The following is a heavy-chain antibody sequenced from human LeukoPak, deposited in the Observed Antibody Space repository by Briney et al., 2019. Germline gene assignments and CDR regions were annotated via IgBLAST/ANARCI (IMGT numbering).Heavy chain of an antibody. D-gene: IGHD3-9*01. Sequence: ASVKVSCKASGGTFSSYAISWVRQAPGQGLEWMGGINPIFGTANYAQKFQGRVTITSDESTSTAYMELSSLRSEDTAVYYCARDRGQKLRYFDWLSDWGQGTLVTVSS. CDR1: GGTFSSYA. CDR2: INPIFGTA. CDR3: ARDRGQKLRYFDWLSD. V-gene: IGHV1-69*01. J-gene: IGHJ4*02.